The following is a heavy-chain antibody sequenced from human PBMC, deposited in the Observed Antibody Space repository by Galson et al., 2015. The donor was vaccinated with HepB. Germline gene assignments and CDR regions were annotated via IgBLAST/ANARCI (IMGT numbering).Heavy chain of an antibody. CDR1: GYTFTGYY. Sequence: SVKVSCKASGYTFTGYYLHWVRQAPGQGLEWMGWIAPDTGDTNYAQRFQGRGSMTRDTSINTAYMELSSLRSDDTAMYYCARGSTFGVGVTRACDIWGQGTMVTVSS. J-gene: IGHJ3*02. CDR3: ARGSTFGVGVTRACDI. V-gene: IGHV1-2*02. CDR2: IAPDTGDT. D-gene: IGHD3-3*01.